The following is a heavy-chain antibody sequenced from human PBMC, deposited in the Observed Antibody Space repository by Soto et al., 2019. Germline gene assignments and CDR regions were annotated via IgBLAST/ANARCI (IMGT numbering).Heavy chain of an antibody. CDR3: ARAFEDCSGYYGALGY. Sequence: QVQLQASGPGLVKPSQTLSLTCTVSGDSIKSGDYYWSWIRQPPGKGLEWIGYIYYSGSTYYNPSLKSRLNISVDTSKNQLCMKLSSVTAADTAVYYCARAFEDCSGYYGALGYWGQGSLVTVS. CDR2: IYYSGST. J-gene: IGHJ1*01. CDR1: GDSIKSGDYY. V-gene: IGHV4-30-4*01. D-gene: IGHD3-22*01.